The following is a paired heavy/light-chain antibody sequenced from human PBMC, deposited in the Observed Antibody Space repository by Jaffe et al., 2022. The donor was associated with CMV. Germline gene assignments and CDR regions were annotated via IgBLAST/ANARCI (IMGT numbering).Heavy chain of an antibody. CDR1: GGSISSSSYY. J-gene: IGHJ6*03. CDR3: ARGERPNYYGSGSYYRDYYYYMDV. D-gene: IGHD3-10*01. Sequence: QLQLQESGPGLVKPSETLSLTCTVSGGSISSSSYYWGWIRQPPGKGLEWIGSIYYSGSTYYNPSLKSRVTISVDTSKNQFSLKLSSVTAADTAVYYCARGERPNYYGSGSYYRDYYYYMDVWGKGTTVTVSS. CDR2: IYYSGST. V-gene: IGHV4-39*01.
Light chain of an antibody. J-gene: IGKJ3*01. CDR2: LGS. V-gene: IGKV2-28*01. Sequence: DIVMTQSPLSLPVTPGEPASISCRSSQSLLHSNGYNYLDWYLQKPGKSPQLLIYLGSNRASGVPDRFSGSGSGTDFTLKISRVEAEDVGVYYCMQASQTPRFGPGTKVDIK. CDR1: QSLLHSNGYNY. CDR3: MQASQTPR.